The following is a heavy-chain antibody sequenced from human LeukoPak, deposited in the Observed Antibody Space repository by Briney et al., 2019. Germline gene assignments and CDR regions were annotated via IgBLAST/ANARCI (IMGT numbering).Heavy chain of an antibody. J-gene: IGHJ4*02. CDR3: ARDQGWGDY. Sequence: GSLRLSCVAYGFTFSDYWMSWVRQAPGKGLEWVANIKQDGSEKYYVDSIKGRFTISRDNAKNSLYVQMNNLRAEDTAVYYCARDQGWGDYWGQGTLVTVSS. CDR2: IKQDGSEK. V-gene: IGHV3-7*01. D-gene: IGHD3-16*01. CDR1: GFTFSDYW.